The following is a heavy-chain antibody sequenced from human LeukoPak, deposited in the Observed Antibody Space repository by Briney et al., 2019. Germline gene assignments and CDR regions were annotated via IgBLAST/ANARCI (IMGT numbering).Heavy chain of an antibody. CDR3: ATGRTGRLSEYQYDSSDFQH. CDR2: FDPEDGER. CDR1: GYTLSELS. Sequence: ASVKVSCKVSGYTLSELSIHWVRQGPGKGLEWMGSFDPEDGERLYAENFQGRVTTTEDTATDTAYMELGRLRSDDTAVYFCATGRTGRLSEYQYDSSDFQHWGPGTLVTVSS. J-gene: IGHJ1*01. D-gene: IGHD3-22*01. V-gene: IGHV1-24*01.